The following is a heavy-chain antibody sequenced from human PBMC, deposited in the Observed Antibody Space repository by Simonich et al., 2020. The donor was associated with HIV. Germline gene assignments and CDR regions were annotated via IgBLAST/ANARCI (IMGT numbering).Heavy chain of an antibody. CDR1: GGSFSGYY. CDR2: INHRGSN. D-gene: IGHD5-18*01. J-gene: IGHJ4*02. CDR3: VRYTGMAGFDY. V-gene: IGHV4-34*01. Sequence: QVQLQQWGAGLLKPSETLSLTCAVYGGSFSGYYWSWIRQPPGKGLEWIGEINHRGSNNYNPSLKSRVTISVDTSKNQFSLKLNSVTAADTAVYYCVRYTGMAGFDYWGQGTLVTVSS.